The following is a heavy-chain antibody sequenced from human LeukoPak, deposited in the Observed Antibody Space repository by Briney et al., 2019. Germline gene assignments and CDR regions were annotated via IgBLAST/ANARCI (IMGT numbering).Heavy chain of an antibody. D-gene: IGHD2-2*01. CDR2: SRNKANSYTT. Sequence: GGSLRLSCAASGFTSSDYYIDWVRQAPGKGLEWVGRSRNKANSYTTEYAASVKGRFTISRDDSKNSLYLQMNSLKTEDTAVYYCTRSVPRAIADYWGQGTLVTVSS. J-gene: IGHJ4*02. CDR3: TRSVPRAIADY. V-gene: IGHV3-72*01. CDR1: GFTSSDYY.